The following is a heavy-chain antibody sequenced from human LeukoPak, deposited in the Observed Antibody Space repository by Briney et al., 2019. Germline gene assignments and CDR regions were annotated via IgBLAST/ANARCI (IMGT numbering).Heavy chain of an antibody. V-gene: IGHV3-33*01. Sequence: GGSLRLSCAASGFTFSSYGMHWVRQAPGKGLEWVAVIWYDGSNKYYADSVKGRFTISRDNSKNTLYLQMNGLRAEDTAVYYCARDPYSSGWYPKGNYFDYWGQGTLVTVSS. CDR1: GFTFSSYG. CDR2: IWYDGSNK. J-gene: IGHJ4*02. D-gene: IGHD6-19*01. CDR3: ARDPYSSGWYPKGNYFDY.